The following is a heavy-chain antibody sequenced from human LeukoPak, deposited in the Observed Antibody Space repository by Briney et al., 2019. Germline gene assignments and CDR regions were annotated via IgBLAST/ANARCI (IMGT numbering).Heavy chain of an antibody. CDR1: GFTFSDYY. D-gene: IGHD3-22*01. J-gene: IGHJ4*02. V-gene: IGHV3-11*04. CDR3: ARDYYDSSGPLVY. CDR2: ISSSGSTI. Sequence: GGSLRLSCAPSGFTFSDYYMSWIRQAPGKGLQWVSYISSSGSTIYYADSVTGRLTISWDNAKNSLYLQMNSLRAEDTAVYYCARDYYDSSGPLVYWGQGTLVTVSS.